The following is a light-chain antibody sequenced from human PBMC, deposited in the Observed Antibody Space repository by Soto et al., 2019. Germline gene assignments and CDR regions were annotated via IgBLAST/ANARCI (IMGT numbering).Light chain of an antibody. CDR2: AAS. J-gene: IGKJ1*01. V-gene: IGKV1-39*01. CDR1: QTIKTY. Sequence: DIQMTQSPSPLSASVGDSVTITCRASQTIKTYLNWYRNKPGEAPKLLIYAASRLQTGVPSRFSGSGSGTFFTLSISSLQPEDFATYYCQQTYSTPGTFGQGTKVEV. CDR3: QQTYSTPGT.